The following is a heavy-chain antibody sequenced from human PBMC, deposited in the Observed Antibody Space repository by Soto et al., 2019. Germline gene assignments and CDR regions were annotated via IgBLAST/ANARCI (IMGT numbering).Heavy chain of an antibody. D-gene: IGHD4-17*01. CDR2: IYYSGST. V-gene: IGHV4-31*03. J-gene: IGHJ4*01. CDR1: GGSISSGGYY. CDR3: ASDNYGPLYLDY. Sequence: PSETLSLTCTVSGGSISSGGYYWSWIRQHPGKGLEWIGYIYYSGSTYYNPSLKSRVTISVDTSKNQFSLKLSSVTAADTAVYYCASDNYGPLYLDYWGRGTLVTVSS.